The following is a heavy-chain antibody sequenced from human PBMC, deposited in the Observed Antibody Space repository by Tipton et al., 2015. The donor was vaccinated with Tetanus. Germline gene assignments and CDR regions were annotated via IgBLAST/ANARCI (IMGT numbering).Heavy chain of an antibody. CDR3: ARDRRHCTDGVCYSFVLS. CDR1: GFNFSVYG. D-gene: IGHD2-8*01. V-gene: IGHV3-33*01. Sequence: SGFNFSVYGMHWVRQAPGKGLDWVAVVWYGGSHRYHADSVRGRFTISRDNSKDTVFLEMNSLRAEDTAVYYCARDRRHCTDGVCYSFVLSWGQGTLVTVSS. J-gene: IGHJ5*02. CDR2: VWYGGSHR.